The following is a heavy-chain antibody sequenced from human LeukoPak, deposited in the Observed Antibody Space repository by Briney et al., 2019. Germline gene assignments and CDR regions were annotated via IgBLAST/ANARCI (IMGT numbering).Heavy chain of an antibody. CDR2: ISGSGGST. CDR3: AKDPAVAGTATYFDY. Sequence: GGSLTLSCAASGFTFSNYAMSWVRQAPGKGLEWVSDISGSGGSTYYADSVKGRFTISRDNSKNTLYLQMDSLRAEDTALYYCAKDPAVAGTATYFDYWGQGTLVTVSS. V-gene: IGHV3-23*01. CDR1: GFTFSNYA. D-gene: IGHD6-19*01. J-gene: IGHJ4*02.